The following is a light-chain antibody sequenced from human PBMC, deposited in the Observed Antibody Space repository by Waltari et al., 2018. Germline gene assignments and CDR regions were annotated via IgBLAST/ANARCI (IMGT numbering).Light chain of an antibody. CDR3: QQRRNWPIT. J-gene: IGKJ4*01. Sequence: EIVLTQSPATLSLPPGEGATLSCRASQSVDYYLAWYQQKPGQAPRLLIHDASNRASGVPARFSGSGSGTDFSLTISSLEPEDFAVYYCQQRRNWPITFGGGTKVEIK. CDR1: QSVDYY. CDR2: DAS. V-gene: IGKV3-11*01.